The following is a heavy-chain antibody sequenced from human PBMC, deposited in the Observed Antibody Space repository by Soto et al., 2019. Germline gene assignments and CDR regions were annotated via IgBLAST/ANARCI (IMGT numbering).Heavy chain of an antibody. CDR3: ATALPGGGDCLDPGCYYGMDV. D-gene: IGHD2-21*02. Sequence: GGSLRLSCAASGFTFSSYGMHWVPQAPGKGLEWVAVISYDGSNKYYADSVKGRFTISRDNSKNTLYLQMNSLRAEDTAVYYCATALPGGGDCLDPGCYYGMDVWGQGTTVTVSS. V-gene: IGHV3-30*03. CDR1: GFTFSSYG. J-gene: IGHJ6*02. CDR2: ISYDGSNK.